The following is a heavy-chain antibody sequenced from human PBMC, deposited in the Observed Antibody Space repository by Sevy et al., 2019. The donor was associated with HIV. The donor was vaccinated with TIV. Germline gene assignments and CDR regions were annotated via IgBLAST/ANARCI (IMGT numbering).Heavy chain of an antibody. CDR1: GYSIGSGYF. Sequence: SETLSLTCAVSGYSIGSGYFWGWIRQPPGKGLEWIGNIYHSGGTSYNPSLKSRVTISVDTPKNQFSLSLNSVTASDTAVYYCARDRAGATSYFDYWGQGTLVTVSS. D-gene: IGHD5-12*01. V-gene: IGHV4-38-2*02. CDR3: ARDRAGATSYFDY. CDR2: IYHSGGT. J-gene: IGHJ4*02.